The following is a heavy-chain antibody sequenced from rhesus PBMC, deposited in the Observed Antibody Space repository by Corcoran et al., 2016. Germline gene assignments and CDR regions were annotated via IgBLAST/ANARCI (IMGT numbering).Heavy chain of an antibody. D-gene: IGHD2-21*01. CDR1: GASITSYW. CDR2: INGNSGST. V-gene: IGHV4-80*01. J-gene: IGHJ4*01. CDR3: AIDLPNTVLVVVAMDFDY. Sequence: QVQLQESGPGLVKPSETLSLSCTVSGASITSYWWSWFRQPPGNGLEWIGEINGNSGSTNYIPSRKRRVTISRDTSKNQFSLKLSSVTAADTAVYYCAIDLPNTVLVVVAMDFDYWGQGVLVTVSS.